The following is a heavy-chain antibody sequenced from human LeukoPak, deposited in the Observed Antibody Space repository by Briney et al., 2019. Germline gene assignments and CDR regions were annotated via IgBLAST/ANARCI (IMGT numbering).Heavy chain of an antibody. V-gene: IGHV4-59*08. CDR1: GGSISSYY. D-gene: IGHD7-27*01. CDR2: IHYSGST. Sequence: NPSETLSLTCTVSGGSISSYYWSWIRQPPGKGLEWIGYIHYSGSTNYNPSLKSRATISVDTSKAHFSLKLSSATAADTAVYYCARHDPGWFDTWGQGTLVTVSS. J-gene: IGHJ5*02. CDR3: ARHDPGWFDT.